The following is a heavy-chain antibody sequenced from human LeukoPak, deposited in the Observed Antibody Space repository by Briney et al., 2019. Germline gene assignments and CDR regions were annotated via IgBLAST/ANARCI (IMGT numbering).Heavy chain of an antibody. Sequence: SVKVSCKASGYTFTSYGISWVRQAPGQGLEWMGGIIPIFGTANYAQKFQGRVTITADESTSTAYMELSSLRSEDTAVYYCARARSYYDFWSGYYKPWFDYWGQGTLVTVSS. V-gene: IGHV1-69*13. J-gene: IGHJ4*02. CDR1: GYTFTSYG. CDR2: IIPIFGTA. CDR3: ARARSYYDFWSGYYKPWFDY. D-gene: IGHD3-3*01.